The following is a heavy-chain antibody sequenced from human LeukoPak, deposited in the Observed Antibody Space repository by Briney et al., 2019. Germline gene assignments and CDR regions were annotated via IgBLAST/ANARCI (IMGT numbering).Heavy chain of an antibody. CDR3: ARLGHCSGGSCSYYFDY. V-gene: IGHV4-61*08. CDR2: IYYSGST. D-gene: IGHD2-15*01. Sequence: SETLSLTCTVSGGNISSGGYYWSWIRQPPGKGLEWIGYIYYSGSTKYNPSLNSRVTISVDTSKNQFSLKLSSVTAADTAVYYCARLGHCSGGSCSYYFDYWGQGTLVTVSS. J-gene: IGHJ4*02. CDR1: GGNISSGGYY.